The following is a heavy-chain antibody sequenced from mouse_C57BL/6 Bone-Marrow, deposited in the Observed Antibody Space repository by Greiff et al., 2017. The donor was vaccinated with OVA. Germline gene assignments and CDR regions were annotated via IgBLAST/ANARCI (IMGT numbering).Heavy chain of an antibody. CDR3: ARGAQAHFDY. J-gene: IGHJ2*01. V-gene: IGHV2-9-1*01. Sequence: QVQLKQSGPGLVAPSQSLSITCTVSGFSLTSYAISLVRQPPGKGLEWLGAIWTGGGTNYNSALKSRLSISKDNAKSQVFLKMNSLQTDDTARYYCARGAQAHFDYWGQGTTLTVSS. CDR2: IWTGGGT. D-gene: IGHD3-2*02. CDR1: GFSLTSYA.